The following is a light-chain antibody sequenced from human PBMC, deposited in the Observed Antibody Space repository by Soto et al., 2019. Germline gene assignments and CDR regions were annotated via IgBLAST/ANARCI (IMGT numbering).Light chain of an antibody. J-gene: IGKJ1*01. CDR2: DAS. CDR3: QQYNSYPWT. Sequence: DIQMTQSPSTLSASVGDRVTITCRASQSISSWLAWYQQKPGKAPKLLIYDASSLESGVPSRFSGSGSGTEFTLTIPSLQPDDFATYYCQQYNSYPWTFGQGNKVEIK. CDR1: QSISSW. V-gene: IGKV1-5*01.